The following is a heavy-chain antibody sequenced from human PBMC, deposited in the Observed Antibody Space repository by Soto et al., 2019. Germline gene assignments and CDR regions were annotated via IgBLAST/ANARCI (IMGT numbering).Heavy chain of an antibody. CDR2: INPNSGGT. Sequence: ASVKVSCKASGYTFTGYYMHWVRQAPGQGLEWMGWINPNSGGTNYAQKFQGRVTMTRDTSISTAYMDLSRLSSDDTAVYYCARVTMIVVAGASPYFDPWGQGTLVTVSS. CDR3: ARVTMIVVAGASPYFDP. V-gene: IGHV1-2*02. J-gene: IGHJ5*02. D-gene: IGHD3-22*01. CDR1: GYTFTGYY.